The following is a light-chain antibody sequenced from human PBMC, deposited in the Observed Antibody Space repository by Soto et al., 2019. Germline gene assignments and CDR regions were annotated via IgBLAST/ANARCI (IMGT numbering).Light chain of an antibody. J-gene: IGLJ1*01. CDR2: GVT. CDR1: GSDIGAYNY. V-gene: IGLV2-14*01. Sequence: QSVLTQPASVSGSPGQSITISCTGSGSDIGAYNYVSWYQQHPGKAPKLLIHGVTRRPSGVSSRFSASKSAYTASLTISGLQAEDEANYYCCSFTTSYFYVFGPGTKLTVL. CDR3: CSFTTSYFYV.